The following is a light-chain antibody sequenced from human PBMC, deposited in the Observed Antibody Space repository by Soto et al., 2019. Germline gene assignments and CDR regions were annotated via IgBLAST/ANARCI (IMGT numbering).Light chain of an antibody. CDR3: LRRIDWHTGLT. CDR2: DAS. J-gene: IGKJ4*01. CDR1: QSVTSH. V-gene: IGKV3-11*01. Sequence: EIVLTQSPATLSLSPGERATLSCRASQSVTSHLAWYQHKPGQAPRLLMYDASDRATGIPARFSGSGSGTDFTLTISSLEREHFAVSYCLRRIDWHTGLTFGGGTNVEIK.